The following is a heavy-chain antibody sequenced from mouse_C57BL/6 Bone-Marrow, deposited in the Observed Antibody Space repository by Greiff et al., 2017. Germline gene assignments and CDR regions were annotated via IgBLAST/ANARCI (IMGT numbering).Heavy chain of an antibody. D-gene: IGHD1-1*02. Sequence: QVQLQQPGAELVRPGTSVKLSCKASGYTFTSYWMHWVKQRPGQGLEWIGVIDPSDSYTNYNQKFKGKATLTVDTSSSTAYMQLSSLTSEDSAVYSCARGGYFGYWDRGTTLTVSS. CDR1: GYTFTSYW. CDR3: ARGGYFGY. CDR2: IDPSDSYT. J-gene: IGHJ2*01. V-gene: IGHV1-59*01.